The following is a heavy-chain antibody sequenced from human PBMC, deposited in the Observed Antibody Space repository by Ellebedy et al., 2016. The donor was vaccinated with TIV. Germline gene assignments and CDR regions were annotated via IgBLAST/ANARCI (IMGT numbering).Heavy chain of an antibody. V-gene: IGHV1-46*01. CDR1: GYTFSNYY. CDR2: INPRDDTK. Sequence: AASVKVSCKASGYTFSNYYMHWVRQAPGQGLEWMGLINPRDDTKSYAQKFQGRVTVTRDTSTSTVYMELSSLKSEDTAVYYCARGRGYSYDVCDIWGQGTMVTVSS. D-gene: IGHD5-18*01. J-gene: IGHJ3*02. CDR3: ARGRGYSYDVCDI.